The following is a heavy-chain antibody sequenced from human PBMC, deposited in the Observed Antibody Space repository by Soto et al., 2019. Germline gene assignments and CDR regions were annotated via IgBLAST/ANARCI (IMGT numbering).Heavy chain of an antibody. Sequence: SQTLSLTCVISGDSVSSNSAAWSWVRQSPSRGLEWLGRTYYRSKWYNGYAVSVKSRITINPDTSKNQFSLQLNSVTPEDTAVYYCVGQSAAGALDYWGQGTPVTVSS. CDR2: TYYRSKWYN. J-gene: IGHJ4*02. CDR1: GDSVSSNSAA. D-gene: IGHD6-19*01. CDR3: VGQSAAGALDY. V-gene: IGHV6-1*01.